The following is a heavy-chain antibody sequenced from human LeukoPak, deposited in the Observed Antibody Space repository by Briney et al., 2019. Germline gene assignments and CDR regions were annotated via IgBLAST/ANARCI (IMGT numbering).Heavy chain of an antibody. V-gene: IGHV4-34*01. J-gene: IGHJ4*02. Sequence: SETLSLTCAVYGGSFSGYYWSWIRQPPGKGLEWIGEINHSGSTNCNPSLKSRVTISVDTSKNQFSLKLSSVTAADTAVYYCAVGATWYYFDYWGQGTLVTVSS. CDR1: GGSFSGYY. CDR2: INHSGST. CDR3: AVGATWYYFDY. D-gene: IGHD1-26*01.